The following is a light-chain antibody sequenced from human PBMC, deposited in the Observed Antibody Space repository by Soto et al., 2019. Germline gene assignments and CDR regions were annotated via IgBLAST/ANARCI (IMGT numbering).Light chain of an antibody. V-gene: IGKV1-39*01. CDR2: AAS. CDR1: QSIGTY. Sequence: DIQMTQSPSSLSSSVGDIFTITCRASQSIGTYLHWYQQKAGKAPKLLIYAASNLQSGVPLRFSGSGSGTDFTLTMNSLQPEDFATYYCQQGYSTPWTFGQGTKVDI. CDR3: QQGYSTPWT. J-gene: IGKJ1*01.